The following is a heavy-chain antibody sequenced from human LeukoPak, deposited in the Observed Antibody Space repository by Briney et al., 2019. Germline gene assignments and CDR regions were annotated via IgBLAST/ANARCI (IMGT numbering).Heavy chain of an antibody. Sequence: PSETLSLTCTVSGVSISSYYWSWIRQPPGKGLEWIGYIYYSGSTNYNPSLKSRVTISVDTSKNQFSLKLSSVTAADTAVYYCARVTTVTTYYYYYYMDVWGKGTTVTVSS. CDR3: ARVTTVTTYYYYYYMDV. CDR2: IYYSGST. J-gene: IGHJ6*03. CDR1: GVSISSYY. V-gene: IGHV4-59*01. D-gene: IGHD4-17*01.